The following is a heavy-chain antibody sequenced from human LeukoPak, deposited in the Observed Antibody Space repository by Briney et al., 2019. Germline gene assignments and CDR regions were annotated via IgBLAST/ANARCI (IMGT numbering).Heavy chain of an antibody. CDR3: ARGGPEYYDFWSGYYSYYFDY. CDR2: ISYDGSNK. CDR1: GFTFSSYA. V-gene: IGHV3-30-3*01. Sequence: PGGSLRLSCAASGFTFSSYAMHWVRQAPGKGLEWVAVISYDGSNKYYADSVKGRFTISRDNSKNTLYLQMNSLRAEDTAVYYCARGGPEYYDFWSGYYSYYFDYWGQGTLVTVSS. J-gene: IGHJ4*02. D-gene: IGHD3-3*01.